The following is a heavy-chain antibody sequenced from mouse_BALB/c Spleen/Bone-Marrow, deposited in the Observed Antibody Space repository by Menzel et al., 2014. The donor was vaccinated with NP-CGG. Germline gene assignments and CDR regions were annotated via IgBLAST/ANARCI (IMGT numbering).Heavy chain of an antibody. Sequence: VKVVESGPEPVMPGVSVKISCKGSGYTFTDYAMHWVKQSHAKSLEWIGVINTYSGNTNYNQNFKGKATMTVDKSSSTAFMELARLTYEDSAIYYCAREGYASTAWFAYWGQGTLVTVSA. CDR1: GYTFTDYA. CDR3: AREGYASTAWFAY. J-gene: IGHJ3*01. V-gene: IGHV1-67*01. CDR2: INTYSGNT. D-gene: IGHD1-1*01.